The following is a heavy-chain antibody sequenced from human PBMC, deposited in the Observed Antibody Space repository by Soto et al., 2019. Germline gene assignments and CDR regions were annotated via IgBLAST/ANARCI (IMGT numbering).Heavy chain of an antibody. CDR1: GFPFIDAW. J-gene: IGHJ4*02. CDR3: STALRRDSALGAY. D-gene: IGHD3-16*01. CDR2: IRKNADGGTA. Sequence: EVRLVESGGGSVKPGGSLRLSCAASGFPFIDAWMTWVRQAPGKGLQWIGTIRKNADGGTADLAAPVRDRFSISRYDSKDTLYLHMNSLEIHDTAVCFCSTALRRDSALGAYWGQGTLVSVSS. V-gene: IGHV3-15*05.